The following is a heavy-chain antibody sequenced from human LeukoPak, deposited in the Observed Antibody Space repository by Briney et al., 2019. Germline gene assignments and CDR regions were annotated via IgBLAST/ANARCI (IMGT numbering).Heavy chain of an antibody. CDR2: ISYDGSNK. CDR1: GFTFSSYA. V-gene: IGHV3-30-3*01. J-gene: IGHJ4*02. D-gene: IGHD2-15*01. Sequence: PGGSLRLSCAASGFTFSSYAMHWVRQAPGKGLEWVAVISYDGSNKYYADSVKGRFTISRDNSKNTLYLQMNSLRAEDTAVYYCAKDTVCSGGSCYFSGYWGQGTLVTVSS. CDR3: AKDTVCSGGSCYFSGY.